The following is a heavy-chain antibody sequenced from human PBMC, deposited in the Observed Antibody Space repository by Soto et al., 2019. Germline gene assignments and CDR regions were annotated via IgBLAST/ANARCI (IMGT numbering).Heavy chain of an antibody. D-gene: IGHD6-6*01. Sequence: QPGGSLRLSCAASGFTVSSNYMNWVRQAPGKGLEWVSLLYSGGTTYYADSVKGRFIISRDNSKNTLYLQMSSLRAEDTAVYYCARSIAARPSSYSYGMDVWGKGTTVTVS. CDR3: ARSIAARPSSYSYGMDV. J-gene: IGHJ6*04. CDR1: GFTVSSNY. CDR2: LYSGGTT. V-gene: IGHV3-53*01.